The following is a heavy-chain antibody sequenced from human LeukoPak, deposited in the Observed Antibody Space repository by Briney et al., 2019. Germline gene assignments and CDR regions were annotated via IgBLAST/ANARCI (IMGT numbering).Heavy chain of an antibody. J-gene: IGHJ5*02. CDR2: IRSKAYGGTT. CDR1: GFTFGDYA. V-gene: IGHV3-49*04. CDR3: TGGPGDP. Sequence: PGRSLRLSCTASGFTFGDYAMGWVHQAPGKGLEWVGFIRSKAYGGTTEYAASVKGRFTISRDDSKSIAYLQMNSLKTEDTAVYYCTGGPGDPWGQGTLVTVSS. D-gene: IGHD6-25*01.